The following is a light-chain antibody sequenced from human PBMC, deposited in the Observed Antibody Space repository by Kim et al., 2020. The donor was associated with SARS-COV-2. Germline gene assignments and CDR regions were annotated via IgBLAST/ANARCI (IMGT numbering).Light chain of an antibody. CDR3: QQYNGWPRT. Sequence: EIVMTQSPATLSVSPGERATLSCRASQSVSTNLAWYQQKLGQAPRLLISGASTRDTGIAARFSGSGSGTEFSLTISSLQSEDFAVYYCQQYNGWPRTFGQGTKVDIK. CDR2: GAS. CDR1: QSVSTN. J-gene: IGKJ1*01. V-gene: IGKV3-15*01.